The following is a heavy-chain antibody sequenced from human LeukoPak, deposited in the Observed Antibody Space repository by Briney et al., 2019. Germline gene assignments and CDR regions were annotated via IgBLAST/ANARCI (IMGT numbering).Heavy chain of an antibody. J-gene: IGHJ3*02. CDR3: AREETAMVIRDDAFDI. Sequence: PGGSLRLSCAASGFTFSSYSMNWVRQAPGKGLEWVSSISSSSSYIYYADSVKGRFTISRDNAKNSLYLQMNSLRAEDTAVYYCAREETAMVIRDDAFDIWGQGTMVTVSS. CDR1: GFTFSSYS. CDR2: ISSSSSYI. V-gene: IGHV3-21*01. D-gene: IGHD5-18*01.